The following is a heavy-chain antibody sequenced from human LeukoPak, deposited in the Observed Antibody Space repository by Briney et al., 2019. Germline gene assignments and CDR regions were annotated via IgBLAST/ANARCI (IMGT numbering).Heavy chain of an antibody. CDR3: ARDGVAWSAFDI. CDR1: GYTFTGFH. CDR2: INPNSGGT. D-gene: IGHD3-3*01. V-gene: IGHV1-2*02. Sequence: ASVKVSCKASGYTFTGFHMHWVRQAPGQGLEWMGWINPNSGGTNYAQKLQGRVTMTTDTSTSTAYMELRSLRSDDTAVYYCARDGVAWSAFDIWGQGTMVTVSS. J-gene: IGHJ3*02.